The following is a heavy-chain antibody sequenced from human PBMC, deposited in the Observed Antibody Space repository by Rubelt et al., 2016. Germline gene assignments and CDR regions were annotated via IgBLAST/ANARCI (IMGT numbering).Heavy chain of an antibody. D-gene: IGHD6-13*01. Sequence: QVQLVQSGAEVKKPGSSVKVSCKASGGTFSSYAISWVRQAPGQGLEWMGRIIPILGIANYAQKFQGRVTLTADKSTSTAYVELSSMRSEDTAVYYCARVFSGTSVGWLDPWGQGTLVTVSS. CDR2: IIPILGIA. J-gene: IGHJ5*02. V-gene: IGHV1-69*04. CDR3: ARVFSGTSVGWLDP. CDR1: GGTFSSYA.